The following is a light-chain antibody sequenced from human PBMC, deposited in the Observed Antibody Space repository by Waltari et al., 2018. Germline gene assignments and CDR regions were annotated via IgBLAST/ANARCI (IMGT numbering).Light chain of an antibody. V-gene: IGLV2-23*01. CDR2: EGS. CDR3: CSYAGAV. Sequence: QSALTQPASVSGSPGQSITISCTGTSSGVGTYNLVSWYQQHPGKAPKLMIYEGSKRPSGVSNRFSGSKSGNTASLTSAGLQAEDEADYYCCSYAGAVFGGGTKLTI. J-gene: IGLJ3*02. CDR1: SSGVGTYNL.